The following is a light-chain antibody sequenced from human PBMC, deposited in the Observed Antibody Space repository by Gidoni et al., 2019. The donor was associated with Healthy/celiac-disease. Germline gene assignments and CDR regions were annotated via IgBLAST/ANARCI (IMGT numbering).Light chain of an antibody. V-gene: IGKV3-20*01. CDR2: GAS. CDR3: QQYGSSPHGLT. CDR1: QSISSSY. Sequence: MLFTHSPGSLSLSPVERAHLPCRASQSISSSYLAWYQQKPSQAPRLLIYGASSRATGIPDRFSGSGSGTDFTLTISRREPEDFALYYCQQYGSSPHGLTFGQGTKLEIK. J-gene: IGKJ2*01.